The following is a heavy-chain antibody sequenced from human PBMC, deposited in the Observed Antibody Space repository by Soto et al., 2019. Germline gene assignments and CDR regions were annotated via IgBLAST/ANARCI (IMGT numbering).Heavy chain of an antibody. CDR1: GYTFTSYY. V-gene: IGHV1-46*03. D-gene: IGHD6-13*01. Sequence: ASVKVSCKASGYTFTSYYMHWVRQAPGQGLEWMGIINPSGGSTSYAQKFQGRVTMTRDTSTSTVYMELSSLRSEDTAVYYCARGRARKAATAQKGFDPWGQGTLVTVSS. CDR2: INPSGGST. CDR3: ARGRARKAATAQKGFDP. J-gene: IGHJ5*02.